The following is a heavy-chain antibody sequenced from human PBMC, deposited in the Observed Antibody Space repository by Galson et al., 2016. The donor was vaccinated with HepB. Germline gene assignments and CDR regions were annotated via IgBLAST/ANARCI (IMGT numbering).Heavy chain of an antibody. J-gene: IGHJ4*02. V-gene: IGHV3-23*01. CDR1: GFTFSSYA. D-gene: IGHD3-16*01. Sequence: SLRLSCAASGFTFSSYAMSWVRQAPGKGLEWVSAISGSGGSTYYADSVKGRFTISRDNSKNTLYLQMHSLRAEDTAVYYCAKHRDGGGFRVWVWAFGEFDYWGQGTLVTVSS. CDR3: AKHRDGGGFRVWVWAFGEFDY. CDR2: ISGSGGST.